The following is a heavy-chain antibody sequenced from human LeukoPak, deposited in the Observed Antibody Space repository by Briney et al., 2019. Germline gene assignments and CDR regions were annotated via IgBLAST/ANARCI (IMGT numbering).Heavy chain of an antibody. Sequence: GRSLRLSCAASGFTFSSYGMHWVRRAPGKGLEWVAVISYDGSNKYYADSVKGRFTISRDNSKNTLYLQMNSLRAEDTAVYYCAKDRGVRGVITSDSGLGMDVWGQGTTVTVSS. CDR3: AKDRGVRGVITSDSGLGMDV. D-gene: IGHD3-10*01. V-gene: IGHV3-30*18. CDR2: ISYDGSNK. J-gene: IGHJ6*02. CDR1: GFTFSSYG.